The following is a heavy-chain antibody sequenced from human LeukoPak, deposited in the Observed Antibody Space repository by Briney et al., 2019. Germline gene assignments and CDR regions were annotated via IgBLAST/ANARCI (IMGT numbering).Heavy chain of an antibody. CDR2: ISGSGGRT. D-gene: IGHD1-26*01. CDR3: AKGARWELPLDY. V-gene: IGHV3-23*01. J-gene: IGHJ4*02. CDR1: GFTFSSYA. Sequence: GGSLRLSCAASGFTFSSYAMSWVRQAPGKGLEWVSAISGSGGRTYYADSVKGRFTISRDNSMDTLYLQMDSLRADDTAVYYCAKGARWELPLDYWGQGTLVTVSS.